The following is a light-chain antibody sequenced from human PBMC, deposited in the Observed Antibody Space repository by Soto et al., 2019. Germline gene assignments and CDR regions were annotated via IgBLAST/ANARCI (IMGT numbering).Light chain of an antibody. CDR3: QQHNDWPRT. V-gene: IGKV3-15*01. Sequence: EVVMTQSPSPLSVSPGESANLSCRASQSVGSNGHWYQQKPGKPPRLLLYGTSIMASGIPARISGSGSGTDFTLTISSLQSEDFAVYYCQQHNDWPRTFGQGTKVEI. CDR1: QSVGSN. J-gene: IGKJ1*01. CDR2: GTS.